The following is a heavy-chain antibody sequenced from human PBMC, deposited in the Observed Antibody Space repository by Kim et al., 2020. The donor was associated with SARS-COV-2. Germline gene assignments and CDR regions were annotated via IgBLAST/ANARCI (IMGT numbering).Heavy chain of an antibody. D-gene: IGHD6-13*01. J-gene: IGHJ2*01. CDR2: IIPIFGTA. V-gene: IGHV1-69*13. Sequence: SVKVSCKASGGTFSSYAISWVRQAPGQGLEWMGGIIPIFGTANYAQKFQGRVTITADESTSTAYMELSSLRSEDTAVYYCAREASAGAGIAAAGTYWYFDLWGRGTLVTVSS. CDR1: GGTFSSYA. CDR3: AREASAGAGIAAAGTYWYFDL.